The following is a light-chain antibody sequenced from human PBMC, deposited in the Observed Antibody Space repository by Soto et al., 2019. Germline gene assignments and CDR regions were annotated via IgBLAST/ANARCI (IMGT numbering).Light chain of an antibody. V-gene: IGKV3-20*01. CDR2: GAS. CDR1: QSISSSY. CDR3: QQYGDSPT. Sequence: IVLTQSPDTLSLSPGERATLSCRASQSISSSYLAWLQQKPGQAPRLLIFGASSRATGIPDRFSGSGSGTDFTLTISRLEPEDFAVYFCQQYGDSPTFGQGTKVDIK. J-gene: IGKJ1*01.